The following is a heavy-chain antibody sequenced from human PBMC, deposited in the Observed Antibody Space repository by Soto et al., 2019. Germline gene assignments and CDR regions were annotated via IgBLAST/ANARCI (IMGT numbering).Heavy chain of an antibody. J-gene: IGHJ6*02. Sequence: GSLRLSCAASGFTVSSNYMSWVRQAPGKGLEWVSVIYSGGSTYYADAVKGRFTISRDNSKNTLYLQMNSLRAEDTAVYYCAGLRSVAVAAMLSYYGMDVWGQGTTVTVSS. V-gene: IGHV3-53*01. CDR1: GFTVSSNY. D-gene: IGHD2-15*01. CDR3: AGLRSVAVAAMLSYYGMDV. CDR2: IYSGGST.